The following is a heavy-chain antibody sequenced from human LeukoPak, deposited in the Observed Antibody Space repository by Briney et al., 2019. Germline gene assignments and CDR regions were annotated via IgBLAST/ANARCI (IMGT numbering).Heavy chain of an antibody. CDR2: IYTSGST. CDR1: GGSISNNYVY. Sequence: SETLSLTCTVSGGSISNNYVYWAWIRQPPGKGLKWIGRIYTSGSTNYNPSLKSRVTMSVDTSKNQFSLKLSSVTAADTAVYYCAREYYDILTGYGRGNYFDYWGQGTLVTVSS. D-gene: IGHD3-9*01. V-gene: IGHV4-39*07. CDR3: AREYYDILTGYGRGNYFDY. J-gene: IGHJ4*02.